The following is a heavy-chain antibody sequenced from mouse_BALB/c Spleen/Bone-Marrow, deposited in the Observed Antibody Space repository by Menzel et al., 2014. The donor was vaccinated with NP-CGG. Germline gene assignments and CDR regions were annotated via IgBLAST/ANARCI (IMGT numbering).Heavy chain of an antibody. CDR1: GYAFSSYW. CDR2: IYPGDGDT. J-gene: IGHJ4*01. CDR3: AIMITLHAMDY. Sequence: LQESGAELVRPGSSVKISCKASGYAFSSYWINWVKQRPGQGLAWIGQIYPGDGDTNYNGKFKGKATLTADKSSSTAYMQLSSLASEDSAVYFCAIMITLHAMDYWGQGTSVTVSS. D-gene: IGHD2-4*01. V-gene: IGHV1-80*01.